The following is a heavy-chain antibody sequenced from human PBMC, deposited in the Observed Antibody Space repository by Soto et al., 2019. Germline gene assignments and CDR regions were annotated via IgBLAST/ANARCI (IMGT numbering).Heavy chain of an antibody. V-gene: IGHV1-69*01. Sequence: EQLVQSGAEVKKPGSSVKVSCEASGGTFSTYSISWVRQAPGHGLEWMGEVIPYFGTANHAQKFQGRVTLTVDASTSTAYMELRRLRSEDTALSYCARVRISLRRRGGHYYEDGMDVWGPGTRVTASS. CDR2: VIPYFGTA. CDR1: GGTFSTYS. J-gene: IGHJ6*02. D-gene: IGHD3-3*01. CDR3: ARVRISLRRRGGHYYEDGMDV.